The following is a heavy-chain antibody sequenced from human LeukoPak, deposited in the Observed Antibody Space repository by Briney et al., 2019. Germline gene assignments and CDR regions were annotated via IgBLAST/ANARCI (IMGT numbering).Heavy chain of an antibody. Sequence: SETLSLTCTVSGGSIRSYYWSWIRQPPGKGLEWIGYIYYSGSTNYNPSLKSRVTISIDTSKNQFSLKLSSVTAADTAMYYCARAAAQRTLSVFDYWGQGTLVTVSS. D-gene: IGHD2-15*01. CDR3: ARAAAQRTLSVFDY. CDR2: IYYSGST. V-gene: IGHV4-59*01. J-gene: IGHJ4*02. CDR1: GGSIRSYY.